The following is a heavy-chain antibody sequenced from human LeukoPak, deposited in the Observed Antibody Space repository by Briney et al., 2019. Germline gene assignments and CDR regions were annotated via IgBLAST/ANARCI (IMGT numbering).Heavy chain of an antibody. J-gene: IGHJ5*02. CDR1: GGSFSGCY. V-gene: IGHV4-34*01. CDR2: INHSGST. CDR3: ARGWFDP. Sequence: SETLSLTCAVYGGSFSGCYWSWIRQPPGKGLEWIGEINHSGSTNYNPSLKSRVTISVDTSKNQFSLKLSSVTAADTAVYYCARGWFDPWGQGTLVTVSS.